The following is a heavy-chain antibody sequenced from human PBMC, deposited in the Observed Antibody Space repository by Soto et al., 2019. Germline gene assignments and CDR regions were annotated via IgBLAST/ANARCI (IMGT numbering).Heavy chain of an antibody. J-gene: IGHJ2*01. CDR2: INDRGDSR. Sequence: VQLLESGGGLVQPGGSLRLSCAASEFTFKKYAMNWVRQAPGKGLEWVSVINDRGDSRYYADSVKGRFTISRDNSKNTLYLQMNSLRVEDTALYYCAKDLGAVTGIFDLWGRGTLVTVSS. CDR1: EFTFKKYA. V-gene: IGHV3-23*01. D-gene: IGHD7-27*01. CDR3: AKDLGAVTGIFDL.